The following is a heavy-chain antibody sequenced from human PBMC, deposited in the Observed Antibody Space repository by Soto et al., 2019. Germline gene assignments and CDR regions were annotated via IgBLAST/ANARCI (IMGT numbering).Heavy chain of an antibody. CDR3: ARSFGSLPHYYGMDV. D-gene: IGHD1-26*01. V-gene: IGHV3-13*01. CDR1: GFTFSSYD. J-gene: IGHJ6*02. CDR2: IGTAGDT. Sequence: EGSLRLSCAASGFTFSSYDMHWVRQATGKGLEWVSAIGTAGDTYYPGSVKGRFTISRENAKNSLYLQMNSLRAEDTAVYYCARSFGSLPHYYGMDVWGQGTTVTVSS.